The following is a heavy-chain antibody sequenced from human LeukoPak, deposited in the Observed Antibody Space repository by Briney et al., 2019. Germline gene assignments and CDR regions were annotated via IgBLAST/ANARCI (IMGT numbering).Heavy chain of an antibody. V-gene: IGHV4-59*01. CDR1: GGSISSYY. CDR2: IYYSGST. J-gene: IGHJ5*02. Sequence: PSETLSLTCTVSGGSISSYYWSWIRQPPGKGLEWIGYIYYSGSTNYNPSLKSRVTISVDTSKNQFPLKLSSVTAADTAEYYCARDQPSYYGSGSYYKRGAWFDPWGQGTLVTVSS. D-gene: IGHD3-10*01. CDR3: ARDQPSYYGSGSYYKRGAWFDP.